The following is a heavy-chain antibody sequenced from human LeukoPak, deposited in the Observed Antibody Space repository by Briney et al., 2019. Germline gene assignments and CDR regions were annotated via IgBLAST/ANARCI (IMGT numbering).Heavy chain of an antibody. V-gene: IGHV4-34*01. CDR1: GGSFSGYY. Sequence: SETLSLTCAVYGGSFSGYYWSWIRQPPGKGLEWIGEINHSGSTNYNPSLKSRVTISVDTSKNQFSLKLSSVTAADTAVYYCASRPAYGGNVNYWGQGTLVTVSS. CDR2: INHSGST. J-gene: IGHJ4*02. D-gene: IGHD4-23*01. CDR3: ASRPAYGGNVNY.